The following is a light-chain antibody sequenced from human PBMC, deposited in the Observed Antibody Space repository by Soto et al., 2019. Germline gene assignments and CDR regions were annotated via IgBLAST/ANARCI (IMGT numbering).Light chain of an antibody. CDR2: GAS. J-gene: IGKJ2*01. CDR3: QQYEA. V-gene: IGKV3-20*01. CDR1: QSVSSSY. Sequence: EIVLTQSPGTLSLSPGERATLSCRASQSVSSSYFAWYQQKPVQAPRLLIYGASRRAAGIPDRFSGSGSGTDFTLTISRLEPEDFAVYYCQQYEAFGQGTKLEIK.